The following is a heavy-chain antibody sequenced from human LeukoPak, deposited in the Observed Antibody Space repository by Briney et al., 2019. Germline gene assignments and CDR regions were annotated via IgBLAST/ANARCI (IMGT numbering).Heavy chain of an antibody. CDR3: ARPNCEYSGSFYYFDS. Sequence: PSETLSLTCSVSGGSIASSSYYWGWIRQPPGKGLEWIGSIYYSGTTHYNPSLKSRVTISMDTSKNQFSLKLRSVTAADTAVYYCARPNCEYSGSFYYFDSWGQGTLVTVSS. D-gene: IGHD1-26*01. V-gene: IGHV4-39*01. CDR2: IYYSGTT. CDR1: GGSIASSSYY. J-gene: IGHJ4*02.